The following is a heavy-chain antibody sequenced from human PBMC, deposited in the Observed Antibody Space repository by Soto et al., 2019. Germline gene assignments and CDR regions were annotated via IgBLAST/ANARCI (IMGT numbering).Heavy chain of an antibody. V-gene: IGHV1-69*13. J-gene: IGHJ4*02. CDR1: GGTFSSYA. D-gene: IGHD4-17*01. CDR3: ARDDYGGNEFDY. Sequence: ASVKVSCKASGGTFSSYAISWVRQAPGQGLEWMGGIIPIFGTANYAQKFQGRVTITADESTSTAYMELSSLRSEDTAVHYCARDDYGGNEFDYWGQGNLVTVSS. CDR2: IIPIFGTA.